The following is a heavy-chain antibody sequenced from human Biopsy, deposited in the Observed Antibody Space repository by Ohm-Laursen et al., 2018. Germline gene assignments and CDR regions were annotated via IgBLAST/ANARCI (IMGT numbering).Heavy chain of an antibody. CDR2: MNPDSGNT. D-gene: IGHD3-10*01. CDR1: GYTFTSYE. Sequence: ATVKISCKSSGYTFTSYEINWVRQATGQGLEWMGWMNPDSGNTGYAQNFQGRVTMTRNTSISTAYMELSSLRSEDTAVYFCARADPPLFYYGSGSSNWFDPWGQGTLVTVSS. J-gene: IGHJ5*02. CDR3: ARADPPLFYYGSGSSNWFDP. V-gene: IGHV1-8*01.